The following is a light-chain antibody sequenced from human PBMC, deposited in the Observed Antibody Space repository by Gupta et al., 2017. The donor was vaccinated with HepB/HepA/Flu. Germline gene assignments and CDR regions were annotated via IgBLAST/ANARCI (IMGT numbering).Light chain of an antibody. CDR2: WAS. CDR1: QTVLTSSNNENY. V-gene: IGKV4-1*01. J-gene: IGKJ1*01. CDR3: QQYYSTPLT. Sequence: DIVMTQSTESLSVSLGERATLNCKSSQTVLTSSNNENYLAWYQQKPGQPPKLLIYWASTRESGVPDRFSGSGSGTDFTLTISSLQAEDVAVYYCQQYYSTPLTFGQGTRLEIK.